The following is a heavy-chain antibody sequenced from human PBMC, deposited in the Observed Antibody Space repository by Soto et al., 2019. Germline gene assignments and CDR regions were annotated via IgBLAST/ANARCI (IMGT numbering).Heavy chain of an antibody. CDR1: GGSISSGGYY. CDR3: ARASRWYYDSSGYSNWFDP. D-gene: IGHD3-22*01. V-gene: IGHV4-31*03. J-gene: IGHJ5*02. CDR2: IYYSGST. Sequence: LSLTCTVSGGSISSGGYYWSWIRQHPGKGPEWIGYIYYSGSTYYNPSLKSRVTISVDTSKNQFSLKLSSVTAADTAVYYCARASRWYYDSSGYSNWFDPWGQGTLVTVSS.